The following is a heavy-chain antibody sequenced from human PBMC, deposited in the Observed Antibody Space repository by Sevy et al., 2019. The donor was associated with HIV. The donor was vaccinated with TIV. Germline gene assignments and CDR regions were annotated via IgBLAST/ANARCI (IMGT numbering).Heavy chain of an antibody. CDR1: GFTFSKYS. Sequence: GGSLRLSCAASGFTFSKYSMSWVRQPPGKGLEWVSTLCFGCGEINYADSVKGRFTISRDNSKSSVYLQMNNLRPEDTAVYYCAREGYTKPNDYWGQGTLVTVSS. J-gene: IGHJ4*02. V-gene: IGHV3-23*01. CDR3: AREGYTKPNDY. D-gene: IGHD6-13*01. CDR2: LCFGCGEI.